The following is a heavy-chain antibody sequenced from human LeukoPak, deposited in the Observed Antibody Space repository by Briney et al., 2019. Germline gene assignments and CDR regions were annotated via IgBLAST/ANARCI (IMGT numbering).Heavy chain of an antibody. CDR3: AKDPNGDYVGALDS. D-gene: IGHD4-17*01. CDR2: IRGDVGGGGT. Sequence: GGSLRLSCAASGLPFRSCAMTWVRQAPGKGLEWVSSIRGDVGGGGTSYADSVKGRFTVYRDNFKNTLYLQMNSLRAGDTAVYYCAKDPNGDYVGALDSWGQGTLVTVSS. V-gene: IGHV3-23*01. J-gene: IGHJ3*01. CDR1: GLPFRSCA.